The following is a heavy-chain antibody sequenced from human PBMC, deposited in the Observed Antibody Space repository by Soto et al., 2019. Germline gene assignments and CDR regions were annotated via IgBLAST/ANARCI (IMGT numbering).Heavy chain of an antibody. Sequence: ESGPTLVNPTQTLTLTWTFSEFSVSTRQPPGKALEWLALIDWDDNKYYSTSLETRLTIPKDTSKNRVLLTMTNMDPVDTATFYCARIPRLVTSSGYYAWYYYPMDVWGQGTTVTVSS. CDR3: ARIPRLVTSSGYYAWYYYPMDV. CDR2: IDWDDNK. J-gene: IGHJ6*02. CDR1: EFSVST. V-gene: IGHV2-70*01. D-gene: IGHD3-22*01.